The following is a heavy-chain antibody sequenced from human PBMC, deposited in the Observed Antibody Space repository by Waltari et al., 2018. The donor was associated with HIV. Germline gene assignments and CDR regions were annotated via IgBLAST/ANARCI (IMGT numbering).Heavy chain of an antibody. J-gene: IGHJ3*02. Sequence: EVPLVESGGGLVQPGGSLRLSCAASGFTFRRYRLHWVRQAPGKGLVWVSCISSDGSTTNYADSVKGRLTISRDNAKNTLYLQMNSLRADDTAVYYCARENTMTYYDALDIWGQGTMVTVSS. CDR3: ARENTMTYYDALDI. CDR2: ISSDGSTT. V-gene: IGHV3-74*01. D-gene: IGHD4-17*01. CDR1: GFTFRRYR.